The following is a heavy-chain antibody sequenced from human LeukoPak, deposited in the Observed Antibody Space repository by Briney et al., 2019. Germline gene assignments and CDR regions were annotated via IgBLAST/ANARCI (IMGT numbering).Heavy chain of an antibody. J-gene: IGHJ4*02. CDR1: DFTVSNNY. Sequence: GGSLRLSCAASDFTVSNNYMSWVRQAPGKGLEWVSVIYSGGDTYYADSVKGRFTISRHTSKNTLFLQMNSLRVEDTAVYYCARGVTGGSGSERYSYFDYWGQGILVIVSS. CDR3: ARGVTGGSGSERYSYFDY. D-gene: IGHD3-10*01. CDR2: IYSGGDT. V-gene: IGHV3-53*04.